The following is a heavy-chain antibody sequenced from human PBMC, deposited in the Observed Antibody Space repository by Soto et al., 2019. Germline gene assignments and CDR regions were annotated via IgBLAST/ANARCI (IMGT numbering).Heavy chain of an antibody. V-gene: IGHV3-23*01. J-gene: IGHJ4*02. Sequence: EVQLLESGGDLVQPGGSLRLSCAASGFTFSISAMSWVRQAPGKGLEWVSTTGGTGRTTYYADSVKGRFTVSRDNSKNTLDLQMSSLRAEDSAVYYCAPVHPNSRSFDYWGQGTLVTVSS. CDR3: APVHPNSRSFDY. CDR2: TGGTGRTT. CDR1: GFTFSISA.